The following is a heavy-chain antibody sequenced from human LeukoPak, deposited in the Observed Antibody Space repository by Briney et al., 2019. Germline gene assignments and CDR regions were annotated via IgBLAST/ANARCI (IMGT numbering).Heavy chain of an antibody. CDR2: ISSSGCTI. J-gene: IGHJ4*02. CDR3: ARDLDYYDSSGYCDY. V-gene: IGHV3-11*04. CDR1: GFTFSDYY. Sequence: GGSLRLSCAASGFTFSDYYMSWIRRAPGKGLEWVSYISSSGCTIYYADSVKGRFTISRDNAKNSLYLQMTSLRAEDTAVYYCARDLDYYDSSGYCDYWGQGTLVTVSS. D-gene: IGHD3-22*01.